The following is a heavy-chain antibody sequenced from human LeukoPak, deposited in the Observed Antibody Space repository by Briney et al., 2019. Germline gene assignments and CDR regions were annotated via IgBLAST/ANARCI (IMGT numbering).Heavy chain of an antibody. CDR3: ARSTMVRGVTPMPHYMDV. J-gene: IGHJ6*03. D-gene: IGHD3-10*01. CDR1: GFTFSSYG. CDR2: IRYDGSNK. V-gene: IGHV3-30*02. Sequence: GGSLRLSCAASGFTFSSYGMHWVRQAPGKGLEWVAFIRYDGSNKYYADSVKGRFTISRDNAKNSLYLQMNSLRAEDTAVYYCARSTMVRGVTPMPHYMDVWGKGTTVTVSS.